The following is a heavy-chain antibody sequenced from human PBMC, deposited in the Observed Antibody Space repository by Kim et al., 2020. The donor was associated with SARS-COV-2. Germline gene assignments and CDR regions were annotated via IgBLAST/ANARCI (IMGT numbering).Heavy chain of an antibody. Sequence: SETLSLTCTVSGGSISSGGYYWSWIRQHPGKGLEWIGYIYYSGSTYYNPSLKSRVTISVDTSKNQFSLKLSSVTAADTAVYYCARSTLDKTPTGSSSWYWFDPWGQGTLVTVSS. J-gene: IGHJ5*02. D-gene: IGHD6-13*01. CDR1: GGSISSGGYY. CDR2: IYYSGST. V-gene: IGHV4-31*03. CDR3: ARSTLDKTPTGSSSWYWFDP.